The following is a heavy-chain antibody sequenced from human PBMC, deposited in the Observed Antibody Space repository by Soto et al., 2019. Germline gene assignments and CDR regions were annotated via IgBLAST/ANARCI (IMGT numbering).Heavy chain of an antibody. Sequence: PSATLSITCTFSGGSLSAYYSSCIRQTPGKGLEWIGHFYYSGITKYSPSLKSRVSISIDTSKRQLSLNLRSVTAADTAVYYCARVASSSYYDFNWLDSRGQGKVVTVS. D-gene: IGHD2-15*01. V-gene: IGHV4-59*13. J-gene: IGHJ5*01. CDR3: ARVASSSYYDFNWLDS. CDR1: GGSLSAYY. CDR2: FYYSGIT.